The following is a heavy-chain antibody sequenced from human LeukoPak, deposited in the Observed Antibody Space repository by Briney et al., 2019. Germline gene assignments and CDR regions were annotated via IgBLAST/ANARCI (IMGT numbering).Heavy chain of an antibody. CDR3: VSGGNYHVRLCPY. CDR2: ITPGCCT. J-gene: IGHJ4*01. CDR1: EFTFV. D-gene: IGHD4-11*01. V-gene: IGHV3-23*01. Sequence: GGSLRLFCAASEFTFVMAWVRQAPGKGLEGVSTITPGCCTYYPRPVKGPFTISRDNSKNPPYLQMNRLTAQDPALYYCVSGGNYHVRLCPYWAQGPLVTVSS.